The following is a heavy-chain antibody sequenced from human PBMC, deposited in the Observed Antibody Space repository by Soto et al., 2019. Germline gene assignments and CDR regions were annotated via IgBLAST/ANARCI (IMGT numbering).Heavy chain of an antibody. CDR2: MNPNSGNT. J-gene: IGHJ5*02. CDR1: GYTFDNND. Sequence: APSVKVSCKASGYTFDNNDISWVRQATGQGLEWMGWMNPNSGNTGYAQKFQGRVSMTRNTSITTAYLELSSLRSDDTAIYYCARMATSGTLNWFDPWGQGTLVTVSS. V-gene: IGHV1-8*01. CDR3: ARMATSGTLNWFDP.